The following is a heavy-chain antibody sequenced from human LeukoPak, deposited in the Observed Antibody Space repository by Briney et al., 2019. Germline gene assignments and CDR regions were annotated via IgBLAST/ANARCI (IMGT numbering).Heavy chain of an antibody. CDR1: GFTFSSYS. D-gene: IGHD6-6*01. Sequence: GGSLRLSCAASGFTFSSYSMNWVRQAPGKGLECVSSISSSSSYIYYADSVKGRFTISRDNAKNSLYLQMNSLRAGDTAVYYCARDPPSKYSSPRPLGYWGQGTLVTVSS. V-gene: IGHV3-21*01. J-gene: IGHJ4*02. CDR2: ISSSSSYI. CDR3: ARDPPSKYSSPRPLGY.